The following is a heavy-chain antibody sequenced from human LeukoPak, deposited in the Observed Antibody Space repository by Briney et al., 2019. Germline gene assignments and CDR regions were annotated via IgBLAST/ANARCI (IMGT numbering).Heavy chain of an antibody. Sequence: PSETLSLTCTVSGGFISGYYWSWIRQPAGKGLEWIGRIYTGGSTNYNPSLKSRVAMSVDTSKNQFSLTLNSVTAADTAVYYCASIAVAGLYFDYWGQGTLVTVSS. V-gene: IGHV4-4*07. CDR1: GGFISGYY. D-gene: IGHD6-19*01. J-gene: IGHJ4*02. CDR2: IYTGGST. CDR3: ASIAVAGLYFDY.